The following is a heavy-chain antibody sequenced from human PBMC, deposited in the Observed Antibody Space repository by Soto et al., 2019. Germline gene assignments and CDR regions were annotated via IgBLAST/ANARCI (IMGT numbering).Heavy chain of an antibody. CDR2: IYPGDSDT. Sequence: PGESLKISCEGSGYSFSNYWISWVRQMPGKGLEWMAIIYPGDSDTRYSPSFQGQVTISADKSISTAYLQWSSLKASDTAMYYCASTRGYDFWSAYYNYWGQGTLVTVLL. CDR3: ASTRGYDFWSAYYNY. V-gene: IGHV5-51*01. J-gene: IGHJ4*02. CDR1: GYSFSNYW. D-gene: IGHD3-3*01.